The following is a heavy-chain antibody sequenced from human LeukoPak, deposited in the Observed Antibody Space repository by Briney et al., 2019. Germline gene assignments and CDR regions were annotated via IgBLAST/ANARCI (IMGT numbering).Heavy chain of an antibody. CDR1: GGSFSGYY. Sequence: SETLSLTCAVYGGSFSGYYWSWIRQPPGKGLEWIEEINHSGSTNYNPSLKSRVTISVDTSKNQFSLKLSSVTAADTAVYYCARGSRGYDSSGYYFDYWGQGTLVTVSS. CDR2: INHSGST. D-gene: IGHD3-22*01. V-gene: IGHV4-34*01. CDR3: ARGSRGYDSSGYYFDY. J-gene: IGHJ4*02.